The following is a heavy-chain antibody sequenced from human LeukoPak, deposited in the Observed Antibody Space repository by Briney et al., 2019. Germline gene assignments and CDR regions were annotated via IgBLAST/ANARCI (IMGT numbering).Heavy chain of an antibody. CDR3: ARQTGSGLFTLP. J-gene: IGHJ4*02. CDR2: IYYTGNT. Sequence: PSETLSLTCTVSGYSISSGFYWGWIRPPPGKGLEWIGSIYYTGNTYYNASLKSRVTISIDTSKNQISLRLTSVTATDTAMYYCARQTGSGLFTLPGGQGTLVTVSS. V-gene: IGHV4-38-2*02. D-gene: IGHD3/OR15-3a*01. CDR1: GYSISSGFY.